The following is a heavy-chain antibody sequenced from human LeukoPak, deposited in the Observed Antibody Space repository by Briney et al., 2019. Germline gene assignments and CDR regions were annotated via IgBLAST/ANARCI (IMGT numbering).Heavy chain of an antibody. V-gene: IGHV4-30-4*01. CDR2: INRSGST. D-gene: IGHD4-11*01. CDR1: GGSISSGDYY. J-gene: IGHJ6*02. CDR3: AGDSNYVARYYGMDV. Sequence: SQTLSLTCTVSGGSISSGDYYWSWIRQPPGKGLEWIGEINRSGSTNYNPSLKSRVTISVDTSKNQFSLKLSSVTAADTAVYYCAGDSNYVARYYGMDVWGQGTTVTVSS.